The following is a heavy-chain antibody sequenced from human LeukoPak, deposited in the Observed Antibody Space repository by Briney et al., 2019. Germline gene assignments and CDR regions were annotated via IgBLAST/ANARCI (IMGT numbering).Heavy chain of an antibody. Sequence: GASVKVSCKTSGYTFTTYGISWVRQAPGQGLEWRGWISAHNGNTNYAQKLQGRVTMTTDTSTSTAYMELRRLRSDDTAVYYCARVSYSSSWDSRDYYYMDVWGEGTTVTVSS. CDR2: ISAHNGNT. J-gene: IGHJ6*03. V-gene: IGHV1-18*01. CDR3: ARVSYSSSWDSRDYYYMDV. D-gene: IGHD6-13*01. CDR1: GYTFTTYG.